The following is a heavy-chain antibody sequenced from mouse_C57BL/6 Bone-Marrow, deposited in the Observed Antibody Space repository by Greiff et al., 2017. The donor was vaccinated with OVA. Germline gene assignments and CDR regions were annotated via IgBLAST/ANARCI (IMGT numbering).Heavy chain of an antibody. CDR1: GYTFTDYE. CDR2: IDPETGGT. Sequence: QVQLQQSGAELVRPGASVTLSCKASGYTFTDYEMHWVKQTPVHGLEWIGAIDPETGGTAYNQKFKGKAILTADKSSSTAYMELRSLTSEDSAVYYCTREVLWSLLREFDYWGQGTTLTVSS. V-gene: IGHV1-15*01. CDR3: TREVLWSLLREFDY. J-gene: IGHJ2*01. D-gene: IGHD2-1*01.